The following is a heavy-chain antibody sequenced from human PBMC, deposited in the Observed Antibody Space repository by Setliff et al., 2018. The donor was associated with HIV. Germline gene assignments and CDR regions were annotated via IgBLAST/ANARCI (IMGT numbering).Heavy chain of an antibody. CDR1: GASISSSSHH. D-gene: IGHD1-26*01. CDR3: ARIVRWELVATSTFFYYYMDV. CDR2: IYYTGST. V-gene: IGHV4-39*01. J-gene: IGHJ6*03. Sequence: PSETLSLTCTVSGASISSSSHHCAWIRQPPGKGLEYIGNIYYTGSTHHNPSLESRVATSVDTSKNQFSLKLSSVTAAETAVYYCARIVRWELVATSTFFYYYMDVWGKGTTVTVSS.